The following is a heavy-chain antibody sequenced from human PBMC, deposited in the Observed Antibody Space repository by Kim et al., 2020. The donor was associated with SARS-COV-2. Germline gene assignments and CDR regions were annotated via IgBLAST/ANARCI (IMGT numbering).Heavy chain of an antibody. Sequence: SETLSLTCTVSGGSISSSSYYWGWIRQPPGKGLEWIGSIYYSGSTYYNPSLKSRVTISVDTSKNQFSLKLSSVTAADTAVYYCARQWKYSGYDPVLAFDYWGQGTLVTVSS. CDR3: ARQWKYSGYDPVLAFDY. J-gene: IGHJ4*02. V-gene: IGHV4-39*01. CDR1: GGSISSSSYY. CDR2: IYYSGST. D-gene: IGHD5-12*01.